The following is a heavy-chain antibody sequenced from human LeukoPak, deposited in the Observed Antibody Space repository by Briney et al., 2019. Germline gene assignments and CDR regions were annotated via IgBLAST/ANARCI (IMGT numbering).Heavy chain of an antibody. D-gene: IGHD3-10*01. Sequence: SETLSLTCTVSGGSISSYSWSWIRQPPGKGLEWIGYIYYSGSTNYNPSLKSRVTISVDTSKNQFSLKLSSVTAADTAVYYCARARRYYGPYLDYWGQGTLVTVSS. J-gene: IGHJ4*02. CDR2: IYYSGST. V-gene: IGHV4-59*01. CDR3: ARARRYYGPYLDY. CDR1: GGSISSYS.